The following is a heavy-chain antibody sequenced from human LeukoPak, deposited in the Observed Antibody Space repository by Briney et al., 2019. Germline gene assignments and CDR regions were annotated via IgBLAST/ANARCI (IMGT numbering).Heavy chain of an antibody. J-gene: IGHJ6*02. CDR2: IKQDGSEK. Sequence: GGSLRLSCAASGFTFSSYWMSWVRQAPGKGLEWVANIKQDGSEKYYVDSVKGRFTISRDNAKNSLYLQMNSLRAEDTAVYYCARGEATIPYYYYYYGMDVWGQGTTVTVSS. CDR1: GFTFSSYW. V-gene: IGHV3-7*03. CDR3: ARGEATIPYYYYYYGMDV. D-gene: IGHD5-12*01.